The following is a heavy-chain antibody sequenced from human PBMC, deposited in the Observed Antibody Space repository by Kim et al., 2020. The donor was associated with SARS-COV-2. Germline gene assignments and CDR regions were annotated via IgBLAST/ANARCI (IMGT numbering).Heavy chain of an antibody. D-gene: IGHD3-9*01. CDR3: ARGRPFYDILTGYYGYYYYGMDV. CDR2: INHSGST. J-gene: IGHJ6*02. Sequence: SETLSLTCAVYGGSFSGYYWSWIRQPPGKGLEWIGEINHSGSTNYNPSLKSRVTISVDTSKNQFSLKLSSVTAADTAVYYCARGRPFYDILTGYYGYYYYGMDVWGQGTTVTVSS. V-gene: IGHV4-34*01. CDR1: GGSFSGYY.